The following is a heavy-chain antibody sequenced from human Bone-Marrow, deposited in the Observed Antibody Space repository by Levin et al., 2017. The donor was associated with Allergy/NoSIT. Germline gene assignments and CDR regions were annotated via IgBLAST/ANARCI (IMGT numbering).Heavy chain of an antibody. D-gene: IGHD3-10*01. CDR2: IYYSGST. V-gene: IGHV4-31*03. J-gene: IGHJ4*02. CDR1: GGSISSGGYY. CDR3: ARDVTMVRGVYEVSYFDY. Sequence: SETLSLTCTVSGGSISSGGYYWSWIRQHPGKGLEWIGYIYYSGSTYYNPSLKSRVTISVDTSKNQFSLKLSSVTAADTAVYYCARDVTMVRGVYEVSYFDYWGQGTLVTVSS.